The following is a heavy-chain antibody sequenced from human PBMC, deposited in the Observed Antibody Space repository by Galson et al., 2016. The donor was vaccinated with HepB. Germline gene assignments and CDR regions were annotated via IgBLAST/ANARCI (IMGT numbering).Heavy chain of an antibody. CDR1: GFTFSSYT. V-gene: IGHV4-38-2*01. D-gene: IGHD1-14*01. J-gene: IGHJ6*03. CDR3: ATLTGSTYYMDV. CDR2: IYDGEST. Sequence: LRLSCAASGFTFSSYTMTWVRQPPGKGLEWIGSIYDGESTYYNTSLKSRVAISVDTSKNQFSLKLSSVTAADTAVYYCATLTGSTYYMDVWGKGTTVTVSS.